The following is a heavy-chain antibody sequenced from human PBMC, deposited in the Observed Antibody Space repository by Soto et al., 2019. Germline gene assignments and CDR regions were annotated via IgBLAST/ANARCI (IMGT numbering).Heavy chain of an antibody. Sequence: PGGSLRLSCAASGFTVRMYWMHWVRQAPGKGLLWVSRINGDGTDTTYADSVKGRFTISRDNAKNTVHLQMNGLRDEDTAVYYCAREVGRGSGSYYLDYWGQETLVTVSS. CDR3: AREVGRGSGSYYLDY. CDR1: GFTVRMYW. V-gene: IGHV3-74*03. J-gene: IGHJ4*02. D-gene: IGHD2-15*01. CDR2: INGDGTDT.